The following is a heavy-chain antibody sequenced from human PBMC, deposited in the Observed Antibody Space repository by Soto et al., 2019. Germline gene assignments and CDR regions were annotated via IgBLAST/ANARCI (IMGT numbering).Heavy chain of an antibody. CDR3: ARGPRVITMVRGVIIRDYYYGMDV. D-gene: IGHD3-10*01. CDR1: GGSISSYY. J-gene: IGHJ6*02. Sequence: SEPLSLTCTVSGGSISSYYWSWIRQPPGKGLEWIGYIYYSGSTNYNPSLKSRVTISVDTSKNQFSLKLSSVTAADRAVYYCARGPRVITMVRGVIIRDYYYGMDVWGQGTTVTVSS. V-gene: IGHV4-59*01. CDR2: IYYSGST.